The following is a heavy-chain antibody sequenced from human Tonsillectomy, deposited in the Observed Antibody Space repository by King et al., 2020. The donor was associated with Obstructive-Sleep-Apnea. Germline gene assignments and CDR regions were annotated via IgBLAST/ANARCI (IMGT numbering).Heavy chain of an antibody. CDR2: ISGSGGST. D-gene: IGHD6-19*01. CDR1: GFTFSSYA. Sequence: VQLVESGGGLVQPGGSLRLSCSASGFTFSSYAMTWVRQAPGKGLEWVSAISGSGGSTYYADSSKGRFTIARDNSKNTLYLQMNSLRAEDTAIYYCAKAMSPYSRGWYAGWFDPWGQGTLVTVSS. V-gene: IGHV3-23*04. J-gene: IGHJ5*02. CDR3: AKAMSPYSRGWYAGWFDP.